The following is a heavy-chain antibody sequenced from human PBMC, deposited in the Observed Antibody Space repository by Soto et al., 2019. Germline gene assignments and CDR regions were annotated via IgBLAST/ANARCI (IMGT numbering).Heavy chain of an antibody. D-gene: IGHD3-3*01. CDR2: MNPNSGNT. CDR3: ARGMYYDFWSGYPQPFDY. J-gene: IGHJ4*02. V-gene: IGHV1-8*01. CDR1: GYTFTSYD. Sequence: QVQLVQSGAEVKKPGASVKVSCKASGYTFTSYDINWVRQATGQGLEWMGWMNPNSGNTGYAQKFLGRVTMTRNTSISTAYMELSSLRSEDTAVYYCARGMYYDFWSGYPQPFDYWGQGTLVTVSS.